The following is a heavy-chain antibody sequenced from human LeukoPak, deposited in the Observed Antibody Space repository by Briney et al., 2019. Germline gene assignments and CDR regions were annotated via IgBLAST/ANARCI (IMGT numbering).Heavy chain of an antibody. CDR3: ASTTTVTLLFDY. V-gene: IGHV4-39*01. J-gene: IGHJ4*02. CDR2: IYYSGST. Sequence: SETLSLTCTVSGDSISSSSYYWGWIRQPPGKGLEWIGSIYYSGSTYYNPSLKSRVTISVDTSKNQFSLKLSSVTAADTAVYYCASTTTVTLLFDYWGQGTLVTVSS. D-gene: IGHD4-17*01. CDR1: GDSISSSSYY.